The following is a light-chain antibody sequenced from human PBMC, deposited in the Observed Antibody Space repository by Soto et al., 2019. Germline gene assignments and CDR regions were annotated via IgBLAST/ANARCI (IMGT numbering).Light chain of an antibody. J-gene: IGLJ2*01. CDR3: SPYTRSSTLV. V-gene: IGLV2-14*01. CDR2: EVS. Sequence: QSALTQPASVSGSPGQSITISCTGTSSEVGGYNYVSWYQQHPGKAPKLMIYEVSNRPSGVSNRSSGSKSGNTASLTISGRQAEDEAYYYCSPYTRSSTLVFGGGTKVTVL. CDR1: SSEVGGYNY.